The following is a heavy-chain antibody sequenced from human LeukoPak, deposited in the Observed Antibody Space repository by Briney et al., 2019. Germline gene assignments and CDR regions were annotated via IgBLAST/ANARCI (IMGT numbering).Heavy chain of an antibody. CDR3: ASDYCTRGGDCYKEDVFDP. Sequence: ASVKVSCKASGYTFAIYGISWVRQAPGQGLEWMAWISPYDGDTNYAQNFEGRVTMTTETSTSTAYMELRSLRSDDTAIYYCASDYCTRGGDCYKEDVFDPWGQGTLVTVSS. CDR1: GYTFAIYG. J-gene: IGHJ5*02. V-gene: IGHV1-18*01. D-gene: IGHD2-21*02. CDR2: ISPYDGDT.